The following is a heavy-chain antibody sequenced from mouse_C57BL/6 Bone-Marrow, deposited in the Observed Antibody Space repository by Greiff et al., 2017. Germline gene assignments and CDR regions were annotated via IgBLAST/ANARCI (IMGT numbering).Heavy chain of an antibody. Sequence: VKQSCKASGYTFTSYWMHWVKQRPIQGLEWIGNIDPSDSETHYNQKFKDKATLTVDKSSSTAYMQLSSLTSEDSAVYYCARSDTTVVEGFAYWGQGTLVTVSA. D-gene: IGHD1-1*01. CDR3: ARSDTTVVEGFAY. V-gene: IGHV1-52*01. CDR1: GYTFTSYW. CDR2: IDPSDSET. J-gene: IGHJ3*01.